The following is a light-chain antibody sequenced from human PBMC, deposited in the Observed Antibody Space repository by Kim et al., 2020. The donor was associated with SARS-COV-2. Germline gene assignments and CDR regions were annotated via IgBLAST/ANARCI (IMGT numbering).Light chain of an antibody. CDR3: QAWDSSTAV. Sequence: SGAPGQTASTTCSGDKVGDKYACWYQKKRGQSTVLVIYQDSKRTAGIPERFAASNAGNTATLTISGTQAMDEADYYCQAWDSSTAVFGGGTQLTVL. CDR1: KVGDKY. V-gene: IGLV3-1*01. CDR2: QDS. J-gene: IGLJ2*01.